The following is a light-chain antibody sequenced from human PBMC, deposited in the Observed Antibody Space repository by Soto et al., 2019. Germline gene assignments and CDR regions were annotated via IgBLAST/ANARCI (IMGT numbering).Light chain of an antibody. V-gene: IGLV2-11*01. Sequence: QSALTQPRSVSGSPGQSVTISCTGTSSDVGGYNYVSWYQEHPGKAPKLMIYDVSKRPSGVPDRFSGSKSGNTASLTISGLQADDEADYYCCSYAGGTGYVFGTGTKLTVL. CDR1: SSDVGGYNY. CDR2: DVS. J-gene: IGLJ1*01. CDR3: CSYAGGTGYV.